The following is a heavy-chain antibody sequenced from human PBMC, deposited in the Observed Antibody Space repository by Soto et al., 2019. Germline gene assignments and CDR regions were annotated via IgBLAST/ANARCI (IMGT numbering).Heavy chain of an antibody. V-gene: IGHV1-3*01. CDR1: GYTFTSYA. J-gene: IGHJ5*02. Sequence: ASVKVSCKASGYTFTSYAMHWVRQAPGQRLEWMGWINAGNGNTKYSQKFQGRVTITRDTSASTAYMELSSLRSEDRALFYWGGVWGLNGSDPWGKGTLVTV. CDR3: GGVWGLNGSDP. CDR2: INAGNGNT. D-gene: IGHD3-16*01.